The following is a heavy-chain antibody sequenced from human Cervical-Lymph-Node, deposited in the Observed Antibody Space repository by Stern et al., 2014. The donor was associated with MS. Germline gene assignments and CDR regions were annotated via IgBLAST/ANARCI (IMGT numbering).Heavy chain of an antibody. CDR3: ARRGHGYMGIDY. CDR1: GYKFTNNW. CDR2: IYPGDSET. V-gene: IGHV5-51*03. D-gene: IGHD5-24*01. Sequence: EDQLVESGAEVKKPGESLRISCEVSGYKFTNNWIGWVRQMPGKGLEWRGIIYPGDSETRYSPSFQGQVTILVDKSNSTAYLQWSSLKASDTALYYCARRGHGYMGIDYWGQGTPVTVSS. J-gene: IGHJ4*02.